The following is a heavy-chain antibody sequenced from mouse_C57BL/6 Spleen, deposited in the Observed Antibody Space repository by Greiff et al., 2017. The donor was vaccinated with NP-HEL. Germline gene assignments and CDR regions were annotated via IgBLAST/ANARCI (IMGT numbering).Heavy chain of an antibody. Sequence: DVKLVESGGGLVQPGGSLKLSCAASGFTFSDYGMAWVRQAPRKGPEWVVFISNLACSIYYAETVTGRFTISSENAKNTLYLEMSSLRSADTAMYYCARHDYSSGYGDYYAMDYWGQGTSVTVSS. V-gene: IGHV5-15*01. CDR3: ARHDYSSGYGDYYAMDY. CDR1: GFTFSDYG. CDR2: ISNLACSI. J-gene: IGHJ4*01. D-gene: IGHD3-1*01.